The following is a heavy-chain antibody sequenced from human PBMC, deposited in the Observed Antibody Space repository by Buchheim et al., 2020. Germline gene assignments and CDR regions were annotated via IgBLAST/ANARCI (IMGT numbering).Heavy chain of an antibody. D-gene: IGHD3-10*01. V-gene: IGHV1-69*01. CDR2: IIPIFGTA. CDR1: GGTFSGYA. J-gene: IGHJ6*02. CDR3: ARPGGGSGSLPTYYYYYYGMDV. Sequence: QVQLVQSGAEVKKPGSSVKVSCKASGGTFSGYAISWVRQAPGQGLEWMGGIIPIFGTANYAQKFQGRVTITADESTSTAYMELSSLRSEDTAVYYCARPGGGSGSLPTYYYYYYGMDVWGQGTT.